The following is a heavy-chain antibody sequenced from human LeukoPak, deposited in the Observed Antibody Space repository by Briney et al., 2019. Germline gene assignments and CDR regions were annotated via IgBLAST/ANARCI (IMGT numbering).Heavy chain of an antibody. J-gene: IGHJ4*02. CDR1: GFTFGHYS. V-gene: IGHV3-48*04. Sequence: GSLRLSCAASGFTFGHYSMNWVRQAPGKGLEWVSYISTSSDTIYYADSVKGRFTISRDNAKNSLYLQMNSLKTEDTAVYYCTTGIEIIQVDQQVPFDYWGQGVLVTVSS. CDR3: TTGIEIIQVDQQVPFDY. CDR2: ISTSSDTI. D-gene: IGHD3-3*01.